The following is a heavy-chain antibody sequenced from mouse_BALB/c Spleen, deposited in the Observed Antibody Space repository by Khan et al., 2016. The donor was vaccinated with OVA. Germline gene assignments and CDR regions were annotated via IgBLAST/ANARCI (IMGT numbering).Heavy chain of an antibody. V-gene: IGHV5-17*02. D-gene: IGHD2-1*01. J-gene: IGHJ1*01. Sequence: DVMLVESGGGLVQPGGSRKLSCAASGFTFSNFGMHWVRQAPKKGLEWVAYISSGSSTIYYVDTVKGRFTISRDNPKNTLFLQMTSLRSEDTAIYYCARSGGNFHWYFDVWGAGTSVTVSS. CDR2: ISSGSSTI. CDR1: GFTFSNFG. CDR3: ARSGGNFHWYFDV.